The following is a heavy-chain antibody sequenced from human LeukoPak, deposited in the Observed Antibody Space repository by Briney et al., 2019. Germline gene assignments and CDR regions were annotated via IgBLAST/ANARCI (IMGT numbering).Heavy chain of an antibody. CDR1: TFTLSSYT. CDR2: IYSGGST. CDR3: ARAPIVLIPPSYYYYYGMDV. J-gene: IGHJ6*02. V-gene: IGHV3-66*01. D-gene: IGHD2-8*01. Sequence: AGGSLRLSCAASTFTLSSYTMNWVRQAPGKGLEWVSVIYSGGSTYYADSVKGRFTISRDNSKNTLYLQMNSLRAEDTAVYYCARAPIVLIPPSYYYYYGMDVWGQGTTVTVSS.